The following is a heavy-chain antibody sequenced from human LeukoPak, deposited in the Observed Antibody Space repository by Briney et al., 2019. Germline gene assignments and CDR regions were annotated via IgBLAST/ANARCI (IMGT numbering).Heavy chain of an antibody. Sequence: ASVKVSCKAAGCAFITYGITSVRQAPGQGLEWMGWISAYNGNTNYAQKLQGRVTMTTDTSTSIAYMELRSLRSEDTAVYYCARGPGWFGIDYWGQGTLVTVSS. D-gene: IGHD3-10*01. CDR1: GCAFITYG. CDR3: ARGPGWFGIDY. J-gene: IGHJ4*02. V-gene: IGHV1-18*01. CDR2: ISAYNGNT.